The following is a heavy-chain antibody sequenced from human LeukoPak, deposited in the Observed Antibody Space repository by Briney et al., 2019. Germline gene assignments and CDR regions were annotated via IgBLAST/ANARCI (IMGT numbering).Heavy chain of an antibody. CDR2: INHSGST. D-gene: IGHD1-20*01. CDR3: ASDVTGTLTYDY. CDR1: GGFFSGYY. Sequence: PSETLPLTCAVYGGFFSGYYWSWNRQPPGKGLEWIGEINHSGSTNYNPSLKSRVTISVDTSKNQFSLELSSVTAADTAVYYCASDVTGTLTYDYWGQGSLVTVSS. J-gene: IGHJ4*02. V-gene: IGHV4-34*01.